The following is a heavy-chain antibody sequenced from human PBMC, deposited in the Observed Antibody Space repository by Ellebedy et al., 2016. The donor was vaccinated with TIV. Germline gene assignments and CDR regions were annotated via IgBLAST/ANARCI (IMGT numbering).Heavy chain of an antibody. V-gene: IGHV1-18*01. J-gene: IGHJ4*02. CDR1: GGTFSSYA. CDR3: ARVGDRYYDSSGYWPEFDY. Sequence: ASVKVSXXASGGTFSSYAISWVRQAPGQGLEWMGWISAYNGNTNYAQKLQGRVTMTTDTSTSTAYMELRSLRSDDTAVYYCARVGDRYYDSSGYWPEFDYWGQGTLVTVSS. D-gene: IGHD3-22*01. CDR2: ISAYNGNT.